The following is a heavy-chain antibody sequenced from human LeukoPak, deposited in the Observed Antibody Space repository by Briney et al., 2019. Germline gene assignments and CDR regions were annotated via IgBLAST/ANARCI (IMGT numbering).Heavy chain of an antibody. CDR2: IVVGSGNT. J-gene: IGHJ6*02. CDR1: GFTFTSSA. V-gene: IGHV1-58*02. Sequence: GASVKVSCKASGFTFTSSAMQWVRQARGQRPEWIGWIVVGSGNTNYAQKFQERVTITRDMSTSTAYMELSSLRSEDTAVYYCAASTTPRAEWQPAMDVWGQGTTVTVSS. D-gene: IGHD3-3*01. CDR3: AASTTPRAEWQPAMDV.